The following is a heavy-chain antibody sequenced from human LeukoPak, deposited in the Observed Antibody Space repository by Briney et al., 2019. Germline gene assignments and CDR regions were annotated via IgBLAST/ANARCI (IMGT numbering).Heavy chain of an antibody. CDR3: AKAGRSGWYPGWPFDI. CDR2: IRDSGTST. CDR1: GFTFLTYA. J-gene: IGHJ3*02. D-gene: IGHD6-19*01. Sequence: GGSLRLSCAASGFTFLTYAMSWVRQAPGKGLQWVSVIRDSGTSTYYADSVKGRFTISRDNSKNTLYLQMNSLRAEDTAVYYCAKAGRSGWYPGWPFDIWGQGTMVTVSS. V-gene: IGHV3-23*01.